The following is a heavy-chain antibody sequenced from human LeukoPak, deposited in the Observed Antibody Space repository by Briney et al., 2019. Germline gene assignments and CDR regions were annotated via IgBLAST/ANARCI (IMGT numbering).Heavy chain of an antibody. CDR2: INSDESSI. CDR1: GFTFSSYW. J-gene: IGHJ4*02. CDR3: AREYSNYGSVDY. D-gene: IGHD4-11*01. V-gene: IGHV3-74*01. Sequence: GGSLRLSCAASGFTFSSYWMHWVRQAPGKGLVWVSRINSDESSISYADSVKGRFTISRDNAKNTLYLQMNSLRAEDTAVYYCAREYSNYGSVDYWGQRTLVTVSS.